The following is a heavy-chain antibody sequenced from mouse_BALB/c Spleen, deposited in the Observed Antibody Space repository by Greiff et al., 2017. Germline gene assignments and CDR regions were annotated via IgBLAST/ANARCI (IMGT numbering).Heavy chain of an antibody. J-gene: IGHJ4*01. V-gene: IGHV1-9*01. D-gene: IGHD2-14*01. CDR1: GYTFSSYW. CDR2: ILPGSGST. CDR3: ARGYYRYEGYAMDY. Sequence: QVQLQQSGAELMKPGASVKISCKATGYTFSSYWIEWVKQRPGHGLEWIGEILPGSGSTNYNEKFKGKATFTADTSSNTAYMQLSSLTSEDSAVYYCARGYYRYEGYAMDYWGQGTSVTVSS.